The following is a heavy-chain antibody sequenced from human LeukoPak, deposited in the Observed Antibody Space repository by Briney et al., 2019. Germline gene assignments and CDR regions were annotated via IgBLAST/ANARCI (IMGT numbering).Heavy chain of an antibody. V-gene: IGHV3-53*01. CDR1: GFFVSNNY. Sequence: GGSLRLSCAASGFFVSNNYMSWVRQAPGKGLEWVSVIYSGGDTYYADSVKGRFTISRDNSKNTLYLQMNSLRAEDTAVYYCAKALGCGDYVYCYGMDVWGQGTTVTVSS. CDR3: AKALGCGDYVYCYGMDV. J-gene: IGHJ6*02. CDR2: IYSGGDT. D-gene: IGHD4-17*01.